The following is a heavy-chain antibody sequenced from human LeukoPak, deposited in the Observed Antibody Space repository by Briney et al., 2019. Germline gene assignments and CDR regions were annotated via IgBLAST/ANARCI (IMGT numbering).Heavy chain of an antibody. CDR3: AREGVANWFDP. Sequence: GGSLRLSCAASGFTFSSYEMNWVRQAPGKGLEWVSYISSSGSTIYYADSVKGRFTISRDNAKNPLYLQMNSLRAEDTAVYYCAREGVANWFDPWGQGTLVTVSS. CDR1: GFTFSSYE. J-gene: IGHJ5*02. CDR2: ISSSGSTI. D-gene: IGHD3-10*01. V-gene: IGHV3-48*03.